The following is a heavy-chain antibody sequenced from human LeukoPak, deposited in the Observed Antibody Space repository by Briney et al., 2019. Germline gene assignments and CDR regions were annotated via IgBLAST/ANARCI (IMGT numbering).Heavy chain of an antibody. CDR2: IIPILGIA. Sequence: SVKVSCKASGGTFSSYAISWVRQAPGQGLEWMGRIIPILGIANYAQKFQGRVTITADKSTSTAYVELSSLRSEDTAVYYCASQTIFGVVIPFDYWGQGTLVTVSS. J-gene: IGHJ4*02. CDR1: GGTFSSYA. D-gene: IGHD3-3*01. CDR3: ASQTIFGVVIPFDY. V-gene: IGHV1-69*04.